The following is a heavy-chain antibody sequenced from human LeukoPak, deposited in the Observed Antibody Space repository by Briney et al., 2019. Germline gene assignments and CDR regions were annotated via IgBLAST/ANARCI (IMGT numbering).Heavy chain of an antibody. Sequence: GGSLRLSCAASGLTFSSYEMNWVRQAPGKGLEGVSYISSSGSSIYYADSVKGRFTISRDNAKKSLYLQMHSLRAEITAVSYCARDSHKFDSSGYYPDAFDIWGQGTMVTVSS. CDR3: ARDSHKFDSSGYYPDAFDI. D-gene: IGHD3-22*01. V-gene: IGHV3-48*03. J-gene: IGHJ3*02. CDR2: ISSSGSSI. CDR1: GLTFSSYE.